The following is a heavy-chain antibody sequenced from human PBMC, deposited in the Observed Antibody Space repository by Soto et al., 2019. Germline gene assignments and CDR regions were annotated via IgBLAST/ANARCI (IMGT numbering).Heavy chain of an antibody. Sequence: GGSLRLFCAASGFTFSDYYMSWIRQAPGKGLEWVSYISSSGSTIYYADSVKGRFTISRDNAKNSLYLQMNSLRAEDTAVYYCARDRYYDSSGYYYVPRCYWGQGTLVTVSS. J-gene: IGHJ4*01. CDR2: ISSSGSTI. D-gene: IGHD3-22*01. CDR3: ARDRYYDSSGYYYVPRCY. CDR1: GFTFSDYY. V-gene: IGHV3-11*01.